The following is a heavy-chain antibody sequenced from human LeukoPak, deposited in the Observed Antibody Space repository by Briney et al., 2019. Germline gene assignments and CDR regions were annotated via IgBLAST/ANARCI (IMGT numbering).Heavy chain of an antibody. D-gene: IGHD5-18*01. CDR1: GFTFSTNY. Sequence: GGSLRLSCAASGFTFSTNYMSGVRQAPGKGLEWFSVIYSGGSTYYADSVKGRFTISRDNSKNTMYLQMNSLRAEDTAVYYCARENVDTAYYYYGMDVWGQGTTVTVSS. CDR3: ARENVDTAYYYYGMDV. CDR2: IYSGGST. J-gene: IGHJ6*02. V-gene: IGHV3-53*01.